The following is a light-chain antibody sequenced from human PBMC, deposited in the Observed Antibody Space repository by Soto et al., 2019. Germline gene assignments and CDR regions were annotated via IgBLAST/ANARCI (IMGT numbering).Light chain of an antibody. Sequence: QSALTQPRSVSGSPGQSVTISCTGTSSDVGGYNYVSWYQQHPGKAPKLMIYDVSKRPSGVPDRFSGSKSGNTASLTISGIQAEDEADYYCCSYAGSSYVFGTGTQLTVL. CDR3: CSYAGSSYV. J-gene: IGLJ1*01. CDR2: DVS. V-gene: IGLV2-11*01. CDR1: SSDVGGYNY.